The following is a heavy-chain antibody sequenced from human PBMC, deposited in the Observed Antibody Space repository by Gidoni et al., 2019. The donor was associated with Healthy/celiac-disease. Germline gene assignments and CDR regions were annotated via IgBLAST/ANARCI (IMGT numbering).Heavy chain of an antibody. CDR1: GFPSSSYW. CDR3: AREWCSGGSCYGYFDY. D-gene: IGHD2-15*01. V-gene: IGHV3-7*03. Sequence: EVQLVESGGGLVQPGGSLRLSCAASGFPSSSYWMSWVRQAPGNGLEWVANIKQDGSEKYYVDSVKGRFTISRDNAKNSLYLQMNSLRAEDTAVYYCAREWCSGGSCYGYFDYWGQGTLVTVSS. J-gene: IGHJ4*02. CDR2: IKQDGSEK.